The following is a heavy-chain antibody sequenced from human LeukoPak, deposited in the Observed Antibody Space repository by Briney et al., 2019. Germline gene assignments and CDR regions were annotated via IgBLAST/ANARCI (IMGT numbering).Heavy chain of an antibody. CDR2: INHSGST. CDR1: GGSFSGYY. D-gene: IGHD3-10*01. V-gene: IGHV4-34*01. Sequence: PSETLSLTCAVYGGSFSGYYWSWIRQPPGKGLEWIGEINHSGSTNYNPSLKSRVTISVDTSKNPFSLKLSSVTAADTAVYYCARDHYYGSGSYPNWFDPWGQGTLVTVSS. CDR3: ARDHYYGSGSYPNWFDP. J-gene: IGHJ5*02.